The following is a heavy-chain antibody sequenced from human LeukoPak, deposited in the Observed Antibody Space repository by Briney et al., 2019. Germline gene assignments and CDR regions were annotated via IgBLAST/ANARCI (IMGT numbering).Heavy chain of an antibody. CDR3: ARDPSTTVGVAFDI. V-gene: IGHV3-23*01. CDR1: GFTFRSYA. CDR2: MSASDAGT. Sequence: GGSLRLSCAAAGFTFRSYAMNWVRQGPGKGLEWVSTMSASDAGTYYADSVKGRFTISKDNSKNTIYLQMNSLRAEDTAVYYCARDPSTTVGVAFDIWGQGTVVTVSS. J-gene: IGHJ3*02. D-gene: IGHD4-23*01.